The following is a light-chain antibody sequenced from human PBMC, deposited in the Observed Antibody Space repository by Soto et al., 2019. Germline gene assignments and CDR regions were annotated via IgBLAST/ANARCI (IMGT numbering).Light chain of an antibody. CDR3: QQYDSWPPLT. Sequence: EIVMTQSPATLSVSPGERATLSCRASQSVSSNLAWYQQKPGQAPRLLIYGASTRATGIPARFSGSGSDTEVPLTISSLQSEDVAVYYCQQYDSWPPLTFGGGTKVDIK. J-gene: IGKJ4*01. CDR2: GAS. CDR1: QSVSSN. V-gene: IGKV3-15*01.